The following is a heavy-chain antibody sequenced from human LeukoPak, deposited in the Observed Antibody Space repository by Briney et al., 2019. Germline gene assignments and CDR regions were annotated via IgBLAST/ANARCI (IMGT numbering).Heavy chain of an antibody. D-gene: IGHD6-13*01. CDR3: ARSLSSNHSNY. Sequence: GGSLRLSCAASGFTFSSYAMSWVRQAPGKGLEWVSAISGSGGSTYYADSVKGRFTISRDKSKNTLYLQMNSLRAEDTAVYYCARSLSSNHSNYWGQGTLVTVSS. J-gene: IGHJ4*02. CDR2: ISGSGGST. CDR1: GFTFSSYA. V-gene: IGHV3-23*01.